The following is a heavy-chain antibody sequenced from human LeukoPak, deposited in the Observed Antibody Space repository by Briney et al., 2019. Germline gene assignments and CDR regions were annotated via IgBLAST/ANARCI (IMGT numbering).Heavy chain of an antibody. CDR2: ISGYNGNT. Sequence: GASVKVSCKASGYTFTSYAISWVRQAPGQGLEWMGWISGYNGNTNYPQKLQGRVTMTTDTSTSTAYMELRSLRSDDTAVYYCARDSYSGSYRGGDDYWGQGTLVTVSS. D-gene: IGHD1-26*01. CDR1: GYTFTSYA. V-gene: IGHV1-18*01. CDR3: ARDSYSGSYRGGDDY. J-gene: IGHJ4*02.